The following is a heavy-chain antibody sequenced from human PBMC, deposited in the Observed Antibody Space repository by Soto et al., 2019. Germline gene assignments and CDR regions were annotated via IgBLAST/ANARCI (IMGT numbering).Heavy chain of an antibody. Sequence: ASVKVSCKASGYTFTDNGVSWMRQAPGQGLEWMGWINPNNGNTKYAQKLQGRVTMTTDTSTSTAYMELRSLRSDDTAVYYCVFAGYQLLWGNWFDPWGQGTLVTVSS. CDR2: INPNNGNT. D-gene: IGHD2-2*01. J-gene: IGHJ5*02. V-gene: IGHV1-18*01. CDR3: VFAGYQLLWGNWFDP. CDR1: GYTFTDNG.